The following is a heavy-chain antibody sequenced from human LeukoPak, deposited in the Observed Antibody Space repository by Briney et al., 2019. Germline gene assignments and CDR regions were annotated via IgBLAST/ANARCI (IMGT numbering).Heavy chain of an antibody. CDR2: IIPIFGTA. CDR1: GGTFSSYA. J-gene: IGHJ4*02. Sequence: GSSVKVSCKASGGTFSSYATSWVRQAPGQGLEWMGRIIPIFGTANYAQKFQGRVTITTDESTSTAYMELSSLRSEDTAVYYCARYIWGSYPTFEDYWGQGSLVTVSS. CDR3: ARYIWGSYPTFEDY. V-gene: IGHV1-69*05. D-gene: IGHD3-16*02.